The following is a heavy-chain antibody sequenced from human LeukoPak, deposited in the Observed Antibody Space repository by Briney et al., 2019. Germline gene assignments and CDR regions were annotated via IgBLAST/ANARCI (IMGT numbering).Heavy chain of an antibody. CDR3: ARPNEVGNDFDY. CDR1: GGTFSSYA. V-gene: IGHV1-69*04. CDR2: IIPILGIA. D-gene: IGHD1-26*01. J-gene: IGHJ4*02. Sequence: SVKVSCKASGGTFSSYAISWVRQAPGQGLEWMGRIIPILGIANYAQKFQGRVAITADKSTSTAYMELSSLRSEDTAVYYCARPNEVGNDFDYWGQGTLVTVSS.